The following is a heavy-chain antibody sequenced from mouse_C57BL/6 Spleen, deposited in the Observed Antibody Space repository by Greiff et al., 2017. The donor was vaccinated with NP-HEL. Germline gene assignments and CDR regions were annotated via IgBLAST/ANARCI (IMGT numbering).Heavy chain of an antibody. Sequence: QVQLQQPGAELVRPGSSVKLSCKASGYTFTSYWMHWVKQRPIQGLEWIGNIDPSDSETHYNQKFKDKATLTVDKSSSTAYMQLSSLTSEDSAVYYCARGYFYYYGSSYFDVWGTGTTVTVSS. CDR3: ARGYFYYYGSSYFDV. J-gene: IGHJ1*03. CDR1: GYTFTSYW. D-gene: IGHD1-1*01. V-gene: IGHV1-52*01. CDR2: IDPSDSET.